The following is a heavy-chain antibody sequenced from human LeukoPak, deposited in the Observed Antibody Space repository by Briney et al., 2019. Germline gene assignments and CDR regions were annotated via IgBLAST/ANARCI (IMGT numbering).Heavy chain of an antibody. D-gene: IGHD2-15*01. Sequence: GGSLRLSCAASGFTFSNAWMTWVRQAPGKGLEWVGRIKSQTGGGTTEYAAPVEGRFTISREDSKTNLYLQMKSLKSEDTAVDYCTTERCTGGSCTTKGAFDIWGQGTMVTVSS. CDR1: GFTFSNAW. CDR3: TTERCTGGSCTTKGAFDI. J-gene: IGHJ3*02. CDR2: IKSQTGGGTT. V-gene: IGHV3-15*01.